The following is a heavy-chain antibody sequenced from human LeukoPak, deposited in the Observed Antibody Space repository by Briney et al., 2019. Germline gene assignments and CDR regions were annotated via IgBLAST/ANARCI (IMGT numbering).Heavy chain of an antibody. V-gene: IGHV3-23*01. J-gene: IGHJ4*02. CDR1: GFTFSSYA. CDR2: ISGSGGST. CDR3: ARDWKAFSLLRQV. D-gene: IGHD3-16*02. Sequence: GGSLRLSCAASGFTFSSYAMSWVRQAPGKGLEWVSAISGSGGSTYYADSVKGRFTISRDNSKNSLYLQMNSLRDEDTAVYYCARDWKAFSLLRQVWGQGTLVTVSS.